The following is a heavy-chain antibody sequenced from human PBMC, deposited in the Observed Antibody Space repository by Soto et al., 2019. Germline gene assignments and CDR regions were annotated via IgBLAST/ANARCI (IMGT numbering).Heavy chain of an antibody. CDR3: AREASIPGSFDP. V-gene: IGHV1-69*13. Sequence: GASVKVSCKASGGTFSSYAISWVRQAPGQGLEWMGGIIPIFGTANYARKFQGRVTITADESTSTAYMELSSLRSEDTAVYYCAREASIPGSFDPWGQGTLVTVSS. CDR2: IIPIFGTA. CDR1: GGTFSSYA. D-gene: IGHD6-6*01. J-gene: IGHJ5*02.